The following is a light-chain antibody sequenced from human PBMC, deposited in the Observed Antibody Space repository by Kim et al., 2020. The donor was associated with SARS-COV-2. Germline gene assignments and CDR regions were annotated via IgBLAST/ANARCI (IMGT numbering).Light chain of an antibody. V-gene: IGKV2-28*01. CDR1: QSLLHSNGYNY. CDR3: MQTLQTPIT. J-gene: IGKJ5*01. CDR2: LGS. Sequence: PAAMSCRSSQSLLHSNGYNYLDWYLQKPGQSPQLLMYLGSNRASGVPDRFSGSGSGTDFTLKISRVEAEDVGVYYCMQTLQTPITFGQGTRLEIK.